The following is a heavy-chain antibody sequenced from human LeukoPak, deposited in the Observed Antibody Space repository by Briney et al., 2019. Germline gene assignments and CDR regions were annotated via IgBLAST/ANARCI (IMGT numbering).Heavy chain of an antibody. CDR2: LYYSGST. CDR3: ARGLVSSLDY. V-gene: IGHV4-39*07. D-gene: IGHD2-2*01. Sequence: PSETLSLTCTVSGGSISSSSYYWGWIRQPPGKGLEWIGSLYYSGSTYYNPSLKSRVTISVDTSKNQFSLKLSSVTAADTAVYYCARGLVSSLDYWDQGTLVTVSS. J-gene: IGHJ4*02. CDR1: GGSISSSSYY.